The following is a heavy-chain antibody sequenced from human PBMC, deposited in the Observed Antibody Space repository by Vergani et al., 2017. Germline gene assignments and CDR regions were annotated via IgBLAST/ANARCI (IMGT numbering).Heavy chain of an antibody. J-gene: IGHJ5*02. D-gene: IGHD1-26*01. V-gene: IGHV4-61*01. CDR3: AREGLVGASRWFDP. CDR1: GGSVSSGSYY. Sequence: QVQLQESGPGLVKPSETLSLTCTVSGGSVSSGSYYWSWIRQPPGKGLEWIGYIYYSGSTNYNPSLKSRVTISVDTSKNQFSLKLSSVTAAATAVYYCAREGLVGASRWFDPWGQGTLVTVSA. CDR2: IYYSGST.